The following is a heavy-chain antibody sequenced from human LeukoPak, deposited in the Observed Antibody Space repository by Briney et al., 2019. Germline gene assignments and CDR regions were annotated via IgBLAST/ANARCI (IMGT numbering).Heavy chain of an antibody. CDR2: IYYSGST. CDR3: ASVRRGFGESSKSSAYYYMGV. D-gene: IGHD3-10*01. V-gene: IGHV4-39*01. J-gene: IGHJ6*03. Sequence: PSETLSLTCTVSGGSISSSSYYWGWIRQPPGKGLEWIGNIYYSGSTYYNPSLKSRVTISLDTSKNQFSLKLSSVTAADTAVYYCASVRRGFGESSKSSAYYYMGVWGKGTTVTVSS. CDR1: GGSISSSSYY.